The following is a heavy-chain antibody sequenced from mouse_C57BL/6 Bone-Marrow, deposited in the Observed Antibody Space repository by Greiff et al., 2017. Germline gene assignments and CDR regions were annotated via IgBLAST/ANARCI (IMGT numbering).Heavy chain of an antibody. Sequence: EVQLQESGAELVRPGASVKLSCTASGFNIKDAYMHWVKQRPEQGLEWIGWIDPENGDTEYASKFQGKATITADTSSNTAYLQLSSLTSEDTAVYYCTPIYYGNYPYAMDYWGQGTSVTVSS. CDR2: IDPENGDT. J-gene: IGHJ4*01. D-gene: IGHD2-1*01. V-gene: IGHV14-4*01. CDR3: TPIYYGNYPYAMDY. CDR1: GFNIKDAY.